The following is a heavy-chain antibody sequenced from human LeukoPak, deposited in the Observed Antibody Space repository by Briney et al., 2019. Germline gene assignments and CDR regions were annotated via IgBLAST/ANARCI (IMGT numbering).Heavy chain of an antibody. Sequence: GASVKVSCKASGYTFTSYYMHWVRQAPGQGLEWMGIINPSGGSTSYAQKFQGRVTMTRDTSTSTVYMELSSLRSEDTAVYYCARDFWSGYLSGSMGTYYFDYWGQGTLVTVSS. CDR2: INPSGGST. J-gene: IGHJ4*02. CDR3: ARDFWSGYLSGSMGTYYFDY. CDR1: GYTFTSYY. D-gene: IGHD3-3*01. V-gene: IGHV1-46*01.